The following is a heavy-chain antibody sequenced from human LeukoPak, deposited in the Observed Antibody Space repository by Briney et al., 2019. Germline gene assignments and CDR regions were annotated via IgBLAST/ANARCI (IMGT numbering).Heavy chain of an antibody. D-gene: IGHD5-24*01. CDR3: ARDLGDGYNYFGY. V-gene: IGHV1-2*02. CDR1: GYNFIDYY. J-gene: IGHJ4*02. CDR2: INTNSGGT. Sequence: ASVKVSCKASGYNFIDYYIHWVRQAPGQGLEWMGWINTNSGGTNYAQKFQGRVTLTRDTSISTAYMDLSRLRSDDTAVYYCARDLGDGYNYFGYWGQGTLVTVSS.